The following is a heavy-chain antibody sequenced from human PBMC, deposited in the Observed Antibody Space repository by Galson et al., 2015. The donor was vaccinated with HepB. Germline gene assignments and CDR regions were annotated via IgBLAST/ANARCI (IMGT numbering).Heavy chain of an antibody. J-gene: IGHJ6*02. D-gene: IGHD3-22*01. CDR2: FDPEDGET. CDR1: GYTLTELS. CDR3: ATASAPPVYYYDSSGSMDV. V-gene: IGHV1-24*01. Sequence: SVKVSCKVSGYTLTELSMHWVRQAPGKGLEWMGGFDPEDGETIYAQKFQGRVTMTEDTSTDTAYMELSSLRSEDTAVYYCATASAPPVYYYDSSGSMDVWAQGTTVPVSS.